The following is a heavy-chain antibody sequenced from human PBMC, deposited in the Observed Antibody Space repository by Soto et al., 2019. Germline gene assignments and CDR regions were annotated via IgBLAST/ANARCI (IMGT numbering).Heavy chain of an antibody. J-gene: IGHJ6*02. CDR2: ISSNSNNI. V-gene: IGHV3-21*06. CDR1: EFIFGSYR. Sequence: PGGSLRLSCVASEFIFGSYRMHWVRQAPGKGLEWVSSISSNSNNINYLDSVKGRFTISRDNAKTSMYLQMNSLRAEDTGVYYCVRERKQWLTNRVYNYGLDVWGQGTTVTVSS. D-gene: IGHD6-19*01. CDR3: VRERKQWLTNRVYNYGLDV.